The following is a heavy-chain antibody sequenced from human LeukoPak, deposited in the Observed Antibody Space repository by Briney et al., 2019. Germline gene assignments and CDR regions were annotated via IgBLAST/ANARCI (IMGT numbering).Heavy chain of an antibody. D-gene: IGHD2-21*02. V-gene: IGHV5-10-1*01. CDR1: GYSFTSYW. CDR2: IDPSDSYT. J-gene: IGHJ5*02. CDR3: ARHGVVVTATQTNWFDP. Sequence: GAPLKISCKGSGYSFTSYWISWVRQMPGKGLEWMGRIDPSDSYTDYSPSFQGHVTISADKSISTAYLQWSSLKASDTAMYYCARHGVVVTATQTNWFDPWGRGTLVTVSS.